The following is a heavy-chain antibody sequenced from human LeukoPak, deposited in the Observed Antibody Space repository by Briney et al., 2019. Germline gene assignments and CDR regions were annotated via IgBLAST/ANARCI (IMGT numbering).Heavy chain of an antibody. CDR1: GFTFSSYS. CDR2: ISSSSSTI. CDR3: ARDPFHSELPIDY. Sequence: PGGSLRLSCAASGFTFSSYSMNWVRQAPGKGLEWVSYISSSSSTIYYADSVKGRFTISRDNAKNSLYLQMNSLRAEDTAVYYCARDPFHSELPIDYWGQGTLVTVSS. J-gene: IGHJ4*02. V-gene: IGHV3-48*01. D-gene: IGHD5-24*01.